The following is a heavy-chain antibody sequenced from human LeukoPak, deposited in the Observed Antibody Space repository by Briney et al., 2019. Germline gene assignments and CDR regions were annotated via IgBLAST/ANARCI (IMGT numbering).Heavy chain of an antibody. CDR3: ARDRSAYPTHQDY. J-gene: IGHJ4*01. D-gene: IGHD5-12*01. CDR1: GYTFIVNY. V-gene: IGHV1-2*02. CDR2: INPNSGAT. Sequence: ASVKVSCKASGYTFIVNYIHWVRQAPGQGLEWMGWINPNSGATSFAQKFRGRVTMTRDTSINTVYMELNRLRHDDTAVYYCARDRSAYPTHQDYWXXGTXVTVSS.